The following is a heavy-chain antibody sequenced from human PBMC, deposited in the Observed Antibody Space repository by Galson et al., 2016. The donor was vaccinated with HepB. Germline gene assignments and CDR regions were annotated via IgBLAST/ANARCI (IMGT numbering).Heavy chain of an antibody. V-gene: IGHV3-21*01. J-gene: IGHJ4*02. CDR2: ISDGISYI. D-gene: IGHD6-19*01. CDR3: ATRSSGWYYFDY. CDR1: GFTFRTYT. Sequence: SLRLSCAASGFTFRTYTLNWVRQAPGKGLEWISSISDGISYISYADSVKGRFTISRDNAKNSLSLQMNSLRAEDTAVYYCATRSSGWYYFDYWGQGTLVTVSS.